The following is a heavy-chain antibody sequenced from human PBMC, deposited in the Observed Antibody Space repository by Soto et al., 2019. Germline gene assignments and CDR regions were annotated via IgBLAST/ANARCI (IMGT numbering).Heavy chain of an antibody. CDR2: IIPVFGTT. V-gene: IGHV1-69*18. Sequence: QVQLVQSGAELKKPGSSVKVSCKASGDTFSGYPINWVRQAPGEGLEWMGRIIPVFGTTNDAQRFEGRVTFYAGGSTDTAFIGLRGLLAGGTAVYYCARGGGFGGLKYLGPGTLVTVSS. CDR1: GDTFSGYP. J-gene: IGHJ4*02. D-gene: IGHD3-10*01. CDR3: ARGGGFGGLKY.